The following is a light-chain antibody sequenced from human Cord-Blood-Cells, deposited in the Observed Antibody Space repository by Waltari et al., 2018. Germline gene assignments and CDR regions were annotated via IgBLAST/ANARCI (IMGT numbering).Light chain of an antibody. J-gene: IGLJ3*02. CDR2: DNN. Sequence: QSVLTQPPSVSAAPGQKVTISRSGSSSNIGNNYVPWYQQLPGTAPKLLIYDNNKRPSGIPDRFSGSKSGTSATLGITGLQTGDEADYYCGTWDSSLSAWVFGGGTKLTVL. CDR3: GTWDSSLSAWV. CDR1: SSNIGNNY. V-gene: IGLV1-51*01.